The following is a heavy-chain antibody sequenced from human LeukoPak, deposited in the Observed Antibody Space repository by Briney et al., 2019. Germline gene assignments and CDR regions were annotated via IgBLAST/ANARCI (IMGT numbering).Heavy chain of an antibody. CDR3: ARDPEGHGYYFDY. CDR2: IHTSGST. J-gene: IGHJ4*02. D-gene: IGHD3-3*01. Sequence: KSSETLSLTCTVSGVSTSNYFCTWLRQSAGKGLEWIGRIHTSGSTNYNPSLKSRVSMSVDTSKNQFSLKLSSVTAADTAVYYCARDPEGHGYYFDYWGQGALVTVSS. CDR1: GVSTSNYF. V-gene: IGHV4-4*07.